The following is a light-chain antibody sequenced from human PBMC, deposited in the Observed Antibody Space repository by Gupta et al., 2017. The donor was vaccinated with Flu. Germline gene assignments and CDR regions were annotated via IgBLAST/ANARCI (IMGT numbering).Light chain of an antibody. J-gene: IGLJ3*02. CDR1: SSDIGAYNY. Sequence: SSDIGAYNYVSWYQRHPGKALKLLIYGVSSRPSGISNRFSGSKSDNTASLTISGVQPEDEADYFCSSSSGSTTPWVFGGGTKLTVL. CDR3: SSSSGSTTPWV. V-gene: IGLV2-14*01. CDR2: GVS.